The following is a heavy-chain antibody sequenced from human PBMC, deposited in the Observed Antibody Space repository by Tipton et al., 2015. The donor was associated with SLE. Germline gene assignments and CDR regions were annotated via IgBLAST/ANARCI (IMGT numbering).Heavy chain of an antibody. D-gene: IGHD5-24*01. CDR3: AREGGDGYKEGAFDI. J-gene: IGHJ3*02. Sequence: TLSLTCTVSGGSISSGGHYWNWIRQHPGKGLEWIGYIYYSGSTYYNPSLKSRVTISVDTSKNQFSLKLSSVTAADTAVYYCAREGGDGYKEGAFDIWGQGTMVTVSS. V-gene: IGHV4-31*03. CDR2: IYYSGST. CDR1: GGSISSGGHY.